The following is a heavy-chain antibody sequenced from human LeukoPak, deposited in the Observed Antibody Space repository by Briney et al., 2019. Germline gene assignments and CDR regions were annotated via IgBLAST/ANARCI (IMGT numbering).Heavy chain of an antibody. Sequence: GGSLRLSCAASGFTFSSYGMHWVRQAPGKGLEWVAVISYDGSNKYYADSVKGRFTISRDNSKNTLYLQMNSLRAEDTAVYYCAKELTPMKGMDVWGQGTTVTVSS. V-gene: IGHV3-30*18. D-gene: IGHD1-14*01. CDR1: GFTFSSYG. CDR3: AKELTPMKGMDV. CDR2: ISYDGSNK. J-gene: IGHJ6*02.